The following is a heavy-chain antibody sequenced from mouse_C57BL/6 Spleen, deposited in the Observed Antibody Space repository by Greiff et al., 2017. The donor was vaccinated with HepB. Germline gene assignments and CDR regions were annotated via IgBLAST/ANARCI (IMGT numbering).Heavy chain of an antibody. CDR1: GFTFSSYG. CDR2: ISSGGSYT. J-gene: IGHJ2*01. D-gene: IGHD2-4*01. Sequence: EVMLVESGGDLVKPGGSLKLSCAASGFTFSSYGMSWVRQTPDKRLEWVATISSGGSYTYYPDSVKGRFTISRDNAKNTLYLQMSSLKSEDTAMYYCARFYDYDGTPFDYWGQGTTLTVSS. V-gene: IGHV5-6*02. CDR3: ARFYDYDGTPFDY.